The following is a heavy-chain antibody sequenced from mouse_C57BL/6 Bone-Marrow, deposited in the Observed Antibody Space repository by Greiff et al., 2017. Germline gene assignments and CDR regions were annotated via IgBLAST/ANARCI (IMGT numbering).Heavy chain of an antibody. CDR1: GYTFTSYW. Sequence: VQLQQSGTVLARPGASVKMSCKTSGYTFTSYWMHWVKQRPGQGLEWIGAIYPGNSDTSYNQKFKGKAKLTAGTSASTAYMELSSLTNEDSAVYYCTRHWYFDVWGTGTTVTVSS. CDR3: TRHWYFDV. V-gene: IGHV1-5*01. CDR2: IYPGNSDT. J-gene: IGHJ1*03.